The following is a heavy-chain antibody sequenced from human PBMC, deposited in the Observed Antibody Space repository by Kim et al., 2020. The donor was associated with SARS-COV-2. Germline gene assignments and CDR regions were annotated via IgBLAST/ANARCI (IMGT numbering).Heavy chain of an antibody. J-gene: IGHJ6*02. V-gene: IGHV4-39*01. CDR3: ARLKGYYYGMDV. Sequence: YYNPSLKSRVTISVDTSKTQFSLKLSSVTAADTAVYYCARLKGYYYGMDVWGQGTTVTVSS.